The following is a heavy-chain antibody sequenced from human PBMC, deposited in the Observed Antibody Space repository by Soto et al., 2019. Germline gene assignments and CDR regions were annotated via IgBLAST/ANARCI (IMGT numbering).Heavy chain of an antibody. CDR3: AKEDQLPWAFDI. Sequence: PGGSLRLSCAASGFIFNDYGMSWVRQAPGKGLEWVSGISWNSGSIGYADSVKGRFTISRDNAKNSLYLQMNSLRAEDTALYYCAKEDQLPWAFDIWGQGTMVTVSS. V-gene: IGHV3-9*01. D-gene: IGHD2-2*01. CDR2: ISWNSGSI. CDR1: GFIFNDYG. J-gene: IGHJ3*02.